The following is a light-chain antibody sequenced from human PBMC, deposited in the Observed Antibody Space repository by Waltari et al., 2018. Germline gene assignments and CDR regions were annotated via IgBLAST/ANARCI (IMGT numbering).Light chain of an antibody. CDR2: GVY. J-gene: IGLJ3*02. CDR3: CSYANAKCV. CDR1: SSDVGAYDY. V-gene: IGLV2-11*01. Sequence: QSVLTQPRSVSGSPGQSVAISCTGTSSDVGAYDYVSWYQQYPGKAPKVMIYGVYKRPSGVPVRFSGSKSGNTASLTISGLQAEDEADYYCCSYANAKCVFGGGTRLTVL.